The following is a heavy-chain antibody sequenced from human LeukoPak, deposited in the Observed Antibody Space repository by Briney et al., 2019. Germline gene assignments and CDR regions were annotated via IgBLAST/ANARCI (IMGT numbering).Heavy chain of an antibody. D-gene: IGHD3-22*01. CDR1: GFTFSSYA. CDR3: AKGPYYYDSSGYSRRWFDP. J-gene: IGHJ5*02. Sequence: GGSLRLSCAASGFTFSSYAMSWVRRAPGKGLEWVSAISGSGGITYYAVSVKGRFTISRDNSKNTLYLQMNSLRAEDTAVYYCAKGPYYYDSSGYSRRWFDPWGQGTLVTVSS. CDR2: ISGSGGIT. V-gene: IGHV3-23*01.